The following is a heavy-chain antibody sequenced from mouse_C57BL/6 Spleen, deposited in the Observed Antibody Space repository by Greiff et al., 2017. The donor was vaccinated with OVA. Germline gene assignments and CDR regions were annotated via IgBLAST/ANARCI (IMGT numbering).Heavy chain of an antibody. CDR1: GFTFSDYY. V-gene: IGHV5-16*01. Sequence: EVKVVESEGGLVQPGSSMKLSCTASGFTFSDYYMAWVRQVPEKGLEWVANINYDGSSTYYLDSLKSRFIISRDNAKNILYLQMSSLKSEDTATYYCARDPTGTGYFDYWGQGTTLTVSS. CDR2: INYDGSST. D-gene: IGHD4-1*02. J-gene: IGHJ2*01. CDR3: ARDPTGTGYFDY.